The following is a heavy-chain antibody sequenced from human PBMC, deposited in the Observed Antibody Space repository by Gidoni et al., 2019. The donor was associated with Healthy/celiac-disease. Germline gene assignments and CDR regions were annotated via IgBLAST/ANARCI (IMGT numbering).Heavy chain of an antibody. CDR1: VGSNSSYY. CDR3: ARYYGSGSYYFDY. CDR2: IYYSGST. J-gene: IGHJ4*02. D-gene: IGHD3-10*01. Sequence: QVQLQESGPGLVKPSETLSLTCTVSVGSNSSYYWSWIRQPPGKGLEWIGYIYYSGSTNYNPSLKSRVTISVDTSKNQFSLKLSSGTAADTAVYYCARYYGSGSYYFDYWGQGTLVTVSS. V-gene: IGHV4-59*08.